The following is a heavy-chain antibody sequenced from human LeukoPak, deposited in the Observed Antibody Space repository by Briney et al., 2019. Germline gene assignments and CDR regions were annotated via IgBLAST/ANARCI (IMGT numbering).Heavy chain of an antibody. CDR1: GFAFESFT. Sequence: GGSLRLSCAGSGFAFESFTMTWVRQAPGKGLEWVSLISATSSDVNYADSVRGRFTISRDNAKNSSFLLMDSLRVEDTAIYYCAKGLFSAYDKYLDSWGQGTLVTVSS. V-gene: IGHV3-21*04. J-gene: IGHJ4*02. D-gene: IGHD5-12*01. CDR2: ISATSSDV. CDR3: AKGLFSAYDKYLDS.